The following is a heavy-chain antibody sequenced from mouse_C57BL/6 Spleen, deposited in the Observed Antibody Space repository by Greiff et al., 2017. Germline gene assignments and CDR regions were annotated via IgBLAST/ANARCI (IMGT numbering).Heavy chain of an antibody. J-gene: IGHJ2*01. D-gene: IGHD2-2*01. CDR1: GFTFSSYA. CDR2: ISDGGSYT. Sequence: EVKLMESGGGLVKPGGSLKLSCAASGFTFSSYAMSWVRQTPEKRLEWVATISDGGSYTYYPDNVKGRFTISRDNAKNNLYLQMSHLESEDTAMYYCARSYGYDVGYFDYWGQGTTLTVSS. CDR3: ARSYGYDVGYFDY. V-gene: IGHV5-4*03.